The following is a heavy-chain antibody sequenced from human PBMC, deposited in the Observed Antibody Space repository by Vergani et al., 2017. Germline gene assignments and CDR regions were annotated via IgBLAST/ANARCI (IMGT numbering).Heavy chain of an antibody. CDR2: IHHSGDT. J-gene: IGHJ6*04. V-gene: IGHV4-38-2*01. CDR1: DSSIMTNPY. D-gene: IGHD1-26*01. CDR3: ARHRGSWGFFPSSYLYGMDV. Sequence: QVQLQESGPGLVKPSETLTLTCDVSDSSIMTNPYWGWFRQSPGKGLEWIGCIHHSGDTHYISSLKSRVSLSIGSSGKFSLSLTSVTAADTAIYYCARHRGSWGFFPSSYLYGMDVSNDGATVTDSS.